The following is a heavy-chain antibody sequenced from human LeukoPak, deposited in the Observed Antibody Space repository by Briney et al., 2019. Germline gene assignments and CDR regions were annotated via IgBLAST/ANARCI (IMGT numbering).Heavy chain of an antibody. CDR2: IYYSGST. V-gene: IGHV4-31*03. Sequence: SETLSLTCTVSGGSISSGGYYWSWIRQHPGKGLEWIGYIYYSGSTYYNPSLKSRVTISVDRSKNQFPLKLSSVTAADTAVYYCARTQSRDTAMTTFDYWGQGTLVTVSS. CDR1: GGSISSGGYY. J-gene: IGHJ4*02. CDR3: ARTQSRDTAMTTFDY. D-gene: IGHD5-18*01.